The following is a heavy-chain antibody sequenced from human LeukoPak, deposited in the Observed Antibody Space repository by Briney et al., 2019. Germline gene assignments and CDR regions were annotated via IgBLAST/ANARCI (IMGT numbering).Heavy chain of an antibody. CDR1: GGSISSTNYY. Sequence: SETLSLTCTVSGGSISSTNYYWAWIRQPPGKGLEWIGSIYHSGSTYYNPSLKSRVTISVDTSKNQFSLKLSSVTAADTAVYYCARGGGSYRPHYFGYWGQGTLVTVSS. V-gene: IGHV4-39*07. CDR2: IYHSGST. J-gene: IGHJ4*02. D-gene: IGHD3-16*01. CDR3: ARGGGSYRPHYFGY.